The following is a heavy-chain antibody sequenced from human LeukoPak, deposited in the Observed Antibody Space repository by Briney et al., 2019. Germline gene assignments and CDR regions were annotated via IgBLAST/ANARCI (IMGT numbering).Heavy chain of an antibody. CDR1: GGSFSGYY. V-gene: IGHV4-39*01. D-gene: IGHD1-7*01. CDR3: ARRGNWNYPGNWFDP. J-gene: IGHJ5*02. CDR2: IYYSGST. Sequence: PSETLSLTCAVYGGSFSGYYWGWIRQPPGKGLEWIGSIYYSGSTYYNPSLKSRVTISVDTSKNQFSLKLSSVTAADTAVYYCARRGNWNYPGNWFDPWGQGTLVIVSS.